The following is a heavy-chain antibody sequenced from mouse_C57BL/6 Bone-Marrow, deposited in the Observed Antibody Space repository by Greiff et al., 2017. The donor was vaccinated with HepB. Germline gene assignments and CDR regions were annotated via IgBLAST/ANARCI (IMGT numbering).Heavy chain of an antibody. CDR3: AITTVVATDYYAMDY. V-gene: IGHV5-4*01. CDR1: GFTFSSYA. CDR2: ISDGGSYT. D-gene: IGHD1-1*01. J-gene: IGHJ4*01. Sequence: EVQLQESGGGLVKPGGSLKLSCAASGFTFSSYAMSWVRQTPEKRLEWVATISDGGSYTYYPDNVKGRFTISRDNAKNNLYLQMSHLKSEDTAMYYCAITTVVATDYYAMDYWGQGTSVTVSS.